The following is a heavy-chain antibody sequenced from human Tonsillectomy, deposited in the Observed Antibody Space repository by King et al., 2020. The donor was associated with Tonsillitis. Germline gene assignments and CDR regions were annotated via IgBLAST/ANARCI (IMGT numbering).Heavy chain of an antibody. CDR3: ARGATTSSWSHLQH. J-gene: IGHJ1*01. D-gene: IGHD6-13*01. Sequence: VQLVESGGGVVQPGRSLRLSCAASGFPFSSYAMHWVRQAPGKGLEGVAVISYDGSNKYYADSVKGRFTISRDNSKNTLYLQMNSLRAEDTAVYYCARGATTSSWSHLQHWGQGTLVTVCS. CDR1: GFPFSSYA. CDR2: ISYDGSNK. V-gene: IGHV3-30-3*01.